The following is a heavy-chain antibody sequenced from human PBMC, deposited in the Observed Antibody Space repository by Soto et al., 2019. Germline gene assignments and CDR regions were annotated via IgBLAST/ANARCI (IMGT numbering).Heavy chain of an antibody. Sequence: QLQLREPGPGLVKPSETLSLTCTVSGGSISGGVGGLYYWSWIRQPPGKGLEWIGYIYDSGSTYSNPSITKRVTISVDTSKNPFSLRLSSVSAAETAVYYCAREVIPLTTDWYFDLWSRGTMVTVSS. J-gene: IGHJ2*01. V-gene: IGHV4-30-4*01. D-gene: IGHD4-17*01. CDR1: GGSISGGVGGLYY. CDR2: IYDSGST. CDR3: AREVIPLTTDWYFDL.